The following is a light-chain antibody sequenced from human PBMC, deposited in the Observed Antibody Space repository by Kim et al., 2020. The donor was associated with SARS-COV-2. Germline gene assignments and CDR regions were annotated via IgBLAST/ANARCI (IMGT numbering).Light chain of an antibody. CDR2: DVT. V-gene: IGLV2-14*03. CDR1: SSDVGYYKY. J-gene: IGLJ1*01. CDR3: CSYTTSSTYV. Sequence: QSALTQPASVSASAGQSITISCTGTSSDVGYYKYVSWFQQHPGKAPKLMIYDVTNRPSGVSNRLSGSKSANTASLTISGLQAEDEADYYCCSYTTSSTYVFGTGTQLTVL.